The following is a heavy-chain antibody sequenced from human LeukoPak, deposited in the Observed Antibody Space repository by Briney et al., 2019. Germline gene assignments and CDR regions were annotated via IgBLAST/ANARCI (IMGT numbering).Heavy chain of an antibody. CDR2: FYYTGST. J-gene: IGHJ4*02. CDR3: ARSTWNFDY. D-gene: IGHD2-2*01. CDR1: GGSISSSRYY. V-gene: IGHV4-39*01. Sequence: SETLSLTCTVSGGSISSSRYYWGWIRQPPGKGLEWIGTFYYTGSTYYTPSLKSRVTISVDTSESQFSLKLSSVTAADTAVYYCARSTWNFDYWGQGTLVTVSS.